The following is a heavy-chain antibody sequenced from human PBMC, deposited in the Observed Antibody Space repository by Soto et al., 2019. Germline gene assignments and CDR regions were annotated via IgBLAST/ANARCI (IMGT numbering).Heavy chain of an antibody. CDR1: GGSISSGGYS. CDR3: ARAKYDGSGKVPFLRPQQFFDY. V-gene: IGHV4-30-2*01. Sequence: PSETLSLTCAVSGGSISSGGYSWSWIRQPPGKGLEWIGYIYHSGSTYYNPSLKSRVTISVDRSKNQFSLKLSSVTAADTAVYYCARAKYDGSGKVPFLRPQQFFDYWGQGTLVTVSS. D-gene: IGHD3-10*01. J-gene: IGHJ4*02. CDR2: IYHSGST.